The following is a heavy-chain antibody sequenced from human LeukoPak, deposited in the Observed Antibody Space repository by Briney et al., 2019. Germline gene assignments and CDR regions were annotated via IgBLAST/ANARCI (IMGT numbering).Heavy chain of an antibody. J-gene: IGHJ4*02. D-gene: IGHD4-17*01. CDR1: GGSISSYY. Sequence: SETLSLTCTVSGGSISSYYWSWIRQPPGKGLEWIGYIYYSGSTNYNPSLKSRVTISVDTSKNQFSLKLSSVTAADTAVYYCARDLAADYGDYVVPAFFDYWGQGTLVTVSS. V-gene: IGHV4-59*01. CDR3: ARDLAADYGDYVVPAFFDY. CDR2: IYYSGST.